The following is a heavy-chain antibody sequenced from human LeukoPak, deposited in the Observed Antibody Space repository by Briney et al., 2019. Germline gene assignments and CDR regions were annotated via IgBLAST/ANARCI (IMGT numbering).Heavy chain of an antibody. CDR3: ARAGDYYSSGSYLGY. CDR2: IYTSGST. Sequence: PSETLTLTCTVSGGSISSGSYYWSWIRQPAGKGLEWIGRIYTSGSTNYNPSLKSRVTISVDTSKNQFSLKLTSVTAADTAVYYCARAGDYYSSGSYLGYWGQGTLVTVSS. V-gene: IGHV4-61*02. CDR1: GGSISSGSYY. J-gene: IGHJ4*02. D-gene: IGHD3-10*01.